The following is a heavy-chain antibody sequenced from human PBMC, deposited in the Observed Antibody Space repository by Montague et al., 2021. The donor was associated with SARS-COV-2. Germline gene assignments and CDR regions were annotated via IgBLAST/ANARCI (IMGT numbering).Heavy chain of an antibody. CDR2: IYYYGSV. D-gene: IGHD3-10*01. V-gene: IGHV4-59*08. Sequence: SETLSLTCTVAGDSVSRSYWNWIRQSPGKGLEWIGNIYYYGSVNYNPSLKSRLSISLDTSENQLSLTLTSVTAADTATYYCARQITMVREPFDSWGQGTLVLVSS. J-gene: IGHJ4*02. CDR1: GDSVSRSY. CDR3: ARQITMVREPFDS.